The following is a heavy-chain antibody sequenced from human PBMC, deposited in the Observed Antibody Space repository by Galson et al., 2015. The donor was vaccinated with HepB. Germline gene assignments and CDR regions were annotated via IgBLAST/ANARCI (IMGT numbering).Heavy chain of an antibody. CDR2: IWYDGSNK. V-gene: IGHV3-33*08. CDR1: GFTFSSYG. CDR3: ARDKGGISLDY. D-gene: IGHD3-16*01. Sequence: SLRLSCAASGFTFSSYGMHWVRQAPGKGLEWVAVIWYDGSNKYYADSVKGRFTISRDNSKNTLYLQMNSLRAEDTAVYYCARDKGGISLDYWGQGTLVTVSS. J-gene: IGHJ4*02.